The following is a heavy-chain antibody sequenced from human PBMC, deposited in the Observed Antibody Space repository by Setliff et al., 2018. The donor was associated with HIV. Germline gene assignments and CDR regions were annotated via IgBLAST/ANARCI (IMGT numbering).Heavy chain of an antibody. D-gene: IGHD2-8*02. J-gene: IGHJ3*02. Sequence: SETLSLTCTVSGGSISSGIYYWIWIRQPAGKGLEWIGHVYTTGGTNYNPSLESRLTISVDTSRNQFSLRLSSVTAADTAVYYCARAPTGVTNAFGIWGQGTMVTVSS. CDR3: ARAPTGVTNAFGI. CDR2: VYTTGGT. CDR1: GGSISSGIYY. V-gene: IGHV4-61*09.